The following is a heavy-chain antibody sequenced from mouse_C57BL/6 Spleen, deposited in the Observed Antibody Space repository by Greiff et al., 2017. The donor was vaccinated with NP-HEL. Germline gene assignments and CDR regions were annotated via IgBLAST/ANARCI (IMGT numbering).Heavy chain of an antibody. CDR2: INPNNGGT. Sequence: EVMLVESGPELVKPGASVKMSCKASGYTFTDYNMHWVKQSHGKSLEWIGYINPNNGGTSYNQKFKGKATLTVNKSSSTAYMELRSLTSEDSAVYYCARERDELLPVDYWGQGTTLTVSS. V-gene: IGHV1-22*01. CDR3: ARERDELLPVDY. J-gene: IGHJ2*01. D-gene: IGHD1-1*01. CDR1: GYTFTDYN.